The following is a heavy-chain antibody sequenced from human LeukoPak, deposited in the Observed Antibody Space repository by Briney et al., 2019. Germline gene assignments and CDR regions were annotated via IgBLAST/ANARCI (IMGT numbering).Heavy chain of an antibody. Sequence: PGGSLRLSCAASGFTFSSYSMNWVRQAPGKGLEWVSSISSSSSYIYYADSVKGRFTISGDNAKNSLYLQMNSLRAEDTAVYYCARGTYYYGSGSYFWGQGTLVTVSS. CDR3: ARGTYYYGSGSYF. V-gene: IGHV3-21*01. J-gene: IGHJ4*02. CDR1: GFTFSSYS. D-gene: IGHD3-10*01. CDR2: ISSSSSYI.